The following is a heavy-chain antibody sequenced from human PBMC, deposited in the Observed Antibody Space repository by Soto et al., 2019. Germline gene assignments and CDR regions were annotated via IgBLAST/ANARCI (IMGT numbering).Heavy chain of an antibody. CDR3: ARRGYFYDSSGYRIVPLDY. CDR2: INSDGSST. Sequence: EVQLVESGGGLVQPGGSLRLSCAASGFTFSSYWMHWVRQAPGKGLVWVSRINSDGSSTSYADSVKGRFTISRDNAKNTLYLQMNSLRAEDTAVYYCARRGYFYDSSGYRIVPLDYWGQGTLVTVSS. D-gene: IGHD3-22*01. V-gene: IGHV3-74*01. CDR1: GFTFSSYW. J-gene: IGHJ4*02.